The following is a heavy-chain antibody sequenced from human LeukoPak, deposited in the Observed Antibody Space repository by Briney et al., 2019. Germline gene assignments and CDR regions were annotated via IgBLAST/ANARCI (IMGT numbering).Heavy chain of an antibody. CDR1: GGSISSSSYY. D-gene: IGHD6-13*01. CDR3: ARSFSNGWWGG. V-gene: IGHV4-39*01. Sequence: SETLSLTCTVSGGSISSSSYYWGWIRQPPGKGLEWIGSIYYSGSTYYNPSLKSRVTISVDTSKNQFSLKLSSVTAADTAVYYCARSFSNGWWGGWGQGSLVTVSS. CDR2: IYYSGST. J-gene: IGHJ4*02.